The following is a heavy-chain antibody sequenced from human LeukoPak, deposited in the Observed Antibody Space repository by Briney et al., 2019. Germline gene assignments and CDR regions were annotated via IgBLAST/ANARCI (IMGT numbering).Heavy chain of an antibody. V-gene: IGHV4-59*01. Sequence: NSGGSLRLSCAASGFTFDDYAMHWVRQAPGKGLEWIGYIYYSGSTNYNPSLKSRVTISVDTSKNQFSLKLSSVTAADTAVYYCARDGSELGWFDPWGQGTLVTVSS. J-gene: IGHJ5*02. D-gene: IGHD1-26*01. CDR2: IYYSGST. CDR1: GFTFDDYA. CDR3: ARDGSELGWFDP.